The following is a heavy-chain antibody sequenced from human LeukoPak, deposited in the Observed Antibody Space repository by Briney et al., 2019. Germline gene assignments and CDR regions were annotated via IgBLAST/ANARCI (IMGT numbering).Heavy chain of an antibody. J-gene: IGHJ4*02. CDR2: IYYSGST. CDR1: GVSISSYY. V-gene: IGHV4-59*01. D-gene: IGHD5-12*01. CDR3: ARAELWLRI. Sequence: SETLSLTCTVSGVSISSYYWSWIRQPPGKGLEWIGYIYYSGSTNYNPSLKSRVTISVDTSKNQFSLKLSSVTAADTAVYYCARAELWLRIWGQGTLVTVSS.